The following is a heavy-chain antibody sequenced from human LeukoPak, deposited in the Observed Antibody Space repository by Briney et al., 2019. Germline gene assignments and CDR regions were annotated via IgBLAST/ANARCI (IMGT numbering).Heavy chain of an antibody. J-gene: IGHJ4*02. CDR2: INPSGGST. CDR3: AKDRAPGYSSFGIFDY. V-gene: IGHV1-46*01. D-gene: IGHD6-13*01. CDR1: GYTFTSYY. Sequence: ASVKVSCKASGYTFTSYYMHWVRQAPGQGLEWMGIINPSGGSTSYAQKFQGRVTMTRDMSTSTVYMELSSLRSEDQAVYYCAKDRAPGYSSFGIFDYLGQGTMVTVSS.